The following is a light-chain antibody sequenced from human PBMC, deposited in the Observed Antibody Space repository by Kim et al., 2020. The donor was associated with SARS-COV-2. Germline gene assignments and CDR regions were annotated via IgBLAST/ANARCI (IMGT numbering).Light chain of an antibody. CDR2: AAS. J-gene: IGKJ5*01. CDR3: QQYYSYPIT. V-gene: IGKV1-16*01. CDR1: QGISHY. Sequence: ASVGDTVTIPWRPSQGISHYLAWFRQKPAKAPESLIYAASSLESGVPSMFSGHGSGTDFTLTITGLQPEDSATYFCQQYYSYPITFGQGTRLEIK.